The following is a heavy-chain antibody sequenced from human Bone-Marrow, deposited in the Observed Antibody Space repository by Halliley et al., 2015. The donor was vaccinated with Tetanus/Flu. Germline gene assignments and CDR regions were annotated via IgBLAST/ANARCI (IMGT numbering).Heavy chain of an antibody. CDR3: ARDSEQQLVDY. J-gene: IGHJ4*02. D-gene: IGHD6-13*01. V-gene: IGHV3-21*01. Sequence: SLRLSCAASGFTFSSYSMNWVRQATGKGLEWVSSISSSISYIYYADSVKGRFTISRDNAKNSLYLQMNSLRAEDTAVYYCARDSEQQLVDYWGQGTLVTVSS. CDR2: ISSSISYI. CDR1: GFTFSSYS.